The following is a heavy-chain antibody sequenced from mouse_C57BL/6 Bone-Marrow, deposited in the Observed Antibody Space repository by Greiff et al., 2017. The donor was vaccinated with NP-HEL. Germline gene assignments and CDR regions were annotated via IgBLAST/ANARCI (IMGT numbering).Heavy chain of an antibody. D-gene: IGHD1-1*02. Sequence: EVKLVESGGGLVKPGGSLKLSCAASGFTFSSYAMSWVRQTPEKRLEWVATISHGGSYTYYPDNVKGRSTITRDNATNNPYLQVSHLKSEDTAMYYCARDGGRVSWYVDVGGTGTAVTVTA. CDR2: ISHGGSYT. CDR1: GFTFSSYA. CDR3: ARDGGRVSWYVDV. J-gene: IGHJ1*03. V-gene: IGHV5-4*01.